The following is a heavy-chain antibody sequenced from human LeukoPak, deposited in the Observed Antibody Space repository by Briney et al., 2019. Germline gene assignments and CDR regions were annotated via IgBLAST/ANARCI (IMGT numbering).Heavy chain of an antibody. Sequence: GSLRLSCAASGFTVSSNEMSWVRQAPGKGLEWVSSISGGSTYYADSVKGRFTISRDNSKNTLYLQMNSLRAEDTAVYYCAKGGIAAAGPDYYFDYWGQGTLVTVSS. J-gene: IGHJ4*02. D-gene: IGHD6-13*01. CDR3: AKGGIAAAGPDYYFDY. CDR1: GFTVSSNE. CDR2: ISGGST. V-gene: IGHV3-38-3*01.